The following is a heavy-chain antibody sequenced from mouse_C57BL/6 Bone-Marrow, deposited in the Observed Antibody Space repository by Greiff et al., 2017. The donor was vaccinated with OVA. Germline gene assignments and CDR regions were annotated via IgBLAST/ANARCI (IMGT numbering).Heavy chain of an antibody. V-gene: IGHV12-3*01. J-gene: IGHJ2*01. D-gene: IGHD4-1*01. CDR3: AGDNWYYFDY. Sequence: VHLVESGPGLVKPSQSLFLTCSITGFPITSGYYWIWIRQSPGKPLEWMGYITHSGETFYNPSLQSPISITRETSKNQFFLQLNSVTTEDTAMYYCAGDNWYYFDYWGQGTTLTVSS. CDR2: ITHSGET. CDR1: GFPITSGYY.